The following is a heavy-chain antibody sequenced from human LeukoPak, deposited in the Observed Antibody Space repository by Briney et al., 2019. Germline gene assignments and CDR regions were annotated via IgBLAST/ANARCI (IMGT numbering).Heavy chain of an antibody. CDR3: AKDLSDLLLLYFDY. CDR1: GFTFSSYA. D-gene: IGHD2-15*01. J-gene: IGHJ4*02. Sequence: GGSLRLSCAASGFTFSSYAMSWVRQAPGKGLEWVSAISGSGGSTYYADSVKGRFTISRDNSKHTLYLQMNSLRAEDTAVYYCAKDLSDLLLLYFDYWGQGTLVTVSS. V-gene: IGHV3-23*01. CDR2: ISGSGGST.